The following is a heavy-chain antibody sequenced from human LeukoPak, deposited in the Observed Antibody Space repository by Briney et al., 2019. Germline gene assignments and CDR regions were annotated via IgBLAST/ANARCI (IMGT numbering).Heavy chain of an antibody. V-gene: IGHV1-46*01. Sequence: ASVKVSCKASGYTFTDYYIHWVRQAPGQGLEWMGIINPSGGNTKYAEKFQARVTMTRDTSTSTVYMDLGSLRSEDTAVYYCARAQGYGDCDYWGQGTLVTVSS. D-gene: IGHD4-17*01. CDR2: INPSGGNT. CDR3: ARAQGYGDCDY. CDR1: GYTFTDYY. J-gene: IGHJ4*02.